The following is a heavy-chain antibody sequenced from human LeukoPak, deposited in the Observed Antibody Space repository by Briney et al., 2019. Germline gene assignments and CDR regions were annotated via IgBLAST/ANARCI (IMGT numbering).Heavy chain of an antibody. V-gene: IGHV3-7*01. CDR2: IKQDGSEK. J-gene: IGHJ4*02. CDR1: GFTFSSYW. Sequence: GGSLRLSCAASGFTFSSYWMSWVRQAPGKGLEWVANIKQDGSEKYYVDSVKGRFTISRDNAKNSLYLQMNSLRAEDTAVYYCARDSLCSGGSCYISEIDYWGQGTLVTVSS. CDR3: ARDSLCSGGSCYISEIDY. D-gene: IGHD2-15*01.